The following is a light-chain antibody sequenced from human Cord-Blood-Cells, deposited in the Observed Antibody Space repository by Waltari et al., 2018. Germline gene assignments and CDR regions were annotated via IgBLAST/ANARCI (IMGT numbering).Light chain of an antibody. CDR1: SRDVGGFNY. V-gene: IGLV2-14*01. CDR2: DVS. J-gene: IGLJ1*01. CDR3: SSYTSSSTLLYV. Sequence: QASLNQPSSVSGSPGPSDTISCTGTSRDVGGFNYGPWYQQHPGKAPKLMIYDVSNRPSGVSNRFSGSKSGNTASLTISGLQAEDEADYYCSSYTSSSTLLYVFGTGTKVTVL.